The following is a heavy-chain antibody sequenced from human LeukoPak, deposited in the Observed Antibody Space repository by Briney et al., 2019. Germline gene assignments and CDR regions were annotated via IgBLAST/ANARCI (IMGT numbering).Heavy chain of an antibody. J-gene: IGHJ4*02. V-gene: IGHV1-46*01. CDR1: GYTFTSYY. D-gene: IGHD3-22*01. CDR3: ARESPTNYYDSSGFFDY. Sequence: ASVKVSCKASGYTFTSYYMDWVRQAPGQGLEWMGIINPSGGSTSYAQKFQGRVTMTRDTSTSTVYMELSSLRSEDTAVYYCARESPTNYYDSSGFFDYWGQGTLVAVSS. CDR2: INPSGGST.